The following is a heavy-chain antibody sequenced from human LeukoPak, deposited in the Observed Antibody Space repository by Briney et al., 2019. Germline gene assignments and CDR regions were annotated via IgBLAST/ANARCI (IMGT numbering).Heavy chain of an antibody. D-gene: IGHD5-18*01. Sequence: SETLSLTCTVSGGSISSYYWSWIRRPSGKGLEWIGYIYYSGSTNYNPSLKSRVAIPVDTSKNQFSLKLSFVTAADTAVYYCARLPRVQLWPYYFDYWGQGTLVTVSS. CDR2: IYYSGST. V-gene: IGHV4-59*08. J-gene: IGHJ4*02. CDR1: GGSISSYY. CDR3: ARLPRVQLWPYYFDY.